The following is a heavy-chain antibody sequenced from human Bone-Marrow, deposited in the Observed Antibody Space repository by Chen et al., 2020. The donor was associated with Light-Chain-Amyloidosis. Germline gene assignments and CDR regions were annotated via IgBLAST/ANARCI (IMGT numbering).Heavy chain of an antibody. D-gene: IGHD3-9*01. CDR2: ISGGGGSR. J-gene: IGHJ3*02. CDR3: AKDISYVEIVPGYPADAFDI. V-gene: IGHV3-23*04. Sequence: EVQLVESGGGLLQRGGSLRLSCAASGFAFSSYAMSWVRQAPGKGLEWVSTISGGGGSRYYGDSVKGRLTISRDDSKNALFLQMNSLRAEDTAVYYCAKDISYVEIVPGYPADAFDIWGQRTMVTVSS. CDR1: GFAFSSYA.